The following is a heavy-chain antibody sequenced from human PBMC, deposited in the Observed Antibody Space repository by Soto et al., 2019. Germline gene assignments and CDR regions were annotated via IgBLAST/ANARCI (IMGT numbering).Heavy chain of an antibody. J-gene: IGHJ3*02. V-gene: IGHV4-61*08. D-gene: IGHD4-17*01. Sequence: PSETLSLTCTVSGGSISSGGYYWSWIRQHPGKGLEWIGYIYYSGSTNYNPSLKSRVTISVDTSKNQFSLKLSSVTAADTAVYYCARTVAPGDAFDIWGQGTMVTVSS. CDR2: IYYSGST. CDR1: GGSISSGGYY. CDR3: ARTVAPGDAFDI.